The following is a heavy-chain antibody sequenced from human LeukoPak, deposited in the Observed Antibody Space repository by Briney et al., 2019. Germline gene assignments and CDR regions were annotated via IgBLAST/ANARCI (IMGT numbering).Heavy chain of an antibody. CDR1: GFTFSSYW. Sequence: GGSLRLSCAASGFTFSSYWMSWVRQAPGKGLEWVANIKQDGSEKYYVDSVKGRFTISRDNAKNSLYLQMNSLRAEDMALYYCAKGTGFWSGIFDYWGQGTLVTVSS. J-gene: IGHJ4*02. D-gene: IGHD3-3*01. V-gene: IGHV3-7*03. CDR2: IKQDGSEK. CDR3: AKGTGFWSGIFDY.